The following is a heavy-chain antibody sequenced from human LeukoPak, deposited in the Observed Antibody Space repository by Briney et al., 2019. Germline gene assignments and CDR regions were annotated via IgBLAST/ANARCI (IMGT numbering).Heavy chain of an antibody. D-gene: IGHD1-26*01. CDR3: ARDSIVGVIIKDFF. Sequence: GGSLILSCAASGFTFSSYSMNWVRQAPGKGLEWVSYISSTSTIYYADSVKGRFTISRDNAKNSLYLEMNSLRAEDTAVYYCARDSIVGVIIKDFFWGQGTLVTVSS. CDR1: GFTFSSYS. CDR2: ISSTSTI. V-gene: IGHV3-48*01. J-gene: IGHJ4*02.